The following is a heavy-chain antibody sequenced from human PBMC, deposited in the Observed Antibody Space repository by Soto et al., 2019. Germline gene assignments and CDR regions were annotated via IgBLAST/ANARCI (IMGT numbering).Heavy chain of an antibody. V-gene: IGHV3-7*01. J-gene: IGHJ6*02. CDR3: ARHEGIAARRDYCMDV. CDR2: IKQDGSEK. D-gene: IGHD6-6*01. Sequence: PGGALRLSSAPFGYTFSDDSMIWVRKSPGQGMEWVANIKQDGSEKYYVDSVKGRFTISRDNAKNSLYLQMNRLRVEDTAVYYCARHEGIAARRDYCMDVWGQGNRVTFS. CDR1: GYTFSDDS.